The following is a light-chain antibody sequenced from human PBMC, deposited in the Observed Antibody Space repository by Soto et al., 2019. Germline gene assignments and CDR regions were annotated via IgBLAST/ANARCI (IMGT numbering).Light chain of an antibody. J-gene: IGKJ4*01. CDR1: QGISKY. V-gene: IGKV1-27*01. Sequence: DIEMTQSPSSLSASVGVRVTITCRASQGISKYLAWYQQKPGKVPKLLIYAASTLQSGVPSRFSGSGSWTVFILTISSLQPEDVATYYCQKYNSAPLSFGGGTKLEIK. CDR2: AAS. CDR3: QKYNSAPLS.